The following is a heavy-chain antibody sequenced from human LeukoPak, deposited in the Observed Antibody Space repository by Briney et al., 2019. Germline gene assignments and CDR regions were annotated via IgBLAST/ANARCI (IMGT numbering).Heavy chain of an antibody. J-gene: IGHJ3*02. CDR2: VYTSGST. CDR1: GGSISSYY. V-gene: IGHV4-4*08. D-gene: IGHD3-3*01. Sequence: SETLSFTCTVSGGSISSYYWSWIRQPPGKGLEWIGRVYTSGSTDYNPSLKSRVTISLDTSKNQFSLKLSSVTPADTAVYYCARDLRYYDFWSGDYSDAFDIWGQGTMVTVSS. CDR3: ARDLRYYDFWSGDYSDAFDI.